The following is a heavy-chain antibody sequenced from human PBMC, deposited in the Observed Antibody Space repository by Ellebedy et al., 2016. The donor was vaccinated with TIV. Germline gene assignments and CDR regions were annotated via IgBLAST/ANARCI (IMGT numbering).Heavy chain of an antibody. CDR2: ISGYNGNT. V-gene: IGHV1-18*01. D-gene: IGHD6-19*01. J-gene: IGHJ4*02. CDR1: GYTFTSYG. Sequence: ASVKVSCKASGYTFTSYGITWVRQAPGQGLEWMGWISGYNGNTNYAQKVQGRVTMTTDTSTSTAYLELGSLRCDDTAVYYCAVGGGSGWDIYFDFWGQGTLVTVSS. CDR3: AVGGGSGWDIYFDF.